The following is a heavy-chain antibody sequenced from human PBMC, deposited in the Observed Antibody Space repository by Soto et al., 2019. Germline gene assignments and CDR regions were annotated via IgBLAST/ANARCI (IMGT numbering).Heavy chain of an antibody. V-gene: IGHV1-18*01. Sequence: QVQLVQSGGELKKPGASVKVSCKASGYTFTNYAISWVRQAPGRGLEWMGWGNTYNGNPNYAQIFQGRVTMTTDTSTGTAYMELRSLKSDDSAIYYCARDSQYSTSWKMFDSWGQGTLVTVSS. D-gene: IGHD6-13*01. CDR3: ARDSQYSTSWKMFDS. J-gene: IGHJ4*02. CDR1: GYTFTNYA. CDR2: GNTYNGNP.